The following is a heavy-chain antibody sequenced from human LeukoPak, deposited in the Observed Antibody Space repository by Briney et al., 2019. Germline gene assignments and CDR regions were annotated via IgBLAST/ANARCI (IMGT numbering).Heavy chain of an antibody. J-gene: IGHJ4*02. D-gene: IGHD3-22*01. CDR1: GFIFSYYE. Sequence: PGGSLRLSCAASGFIFSYYEMNWVRQAPGKGLEWVSYISSSGSTIYYADSVKGRFTISRDNAKNSLYLQMNSLRAEDTAVYYCARGGYYDSSGSFDYWGQGTLVTVSS. CDR2: ISSSGSTI. V-gene: IGHV3-48*03. CDR3: ARGGYYDSSGSFDY.